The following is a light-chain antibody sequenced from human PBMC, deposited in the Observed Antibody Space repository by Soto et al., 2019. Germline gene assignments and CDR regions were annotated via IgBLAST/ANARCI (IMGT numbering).Light chain of an antibody. Sequence: ESVLTQSPATLSLSPGERATLSCRASQSVSSYLAGYQQKPVQSPRLLIYDASNRATGIPARFSDSGSGTDFTLPRRRLEPEHFALYYCQQLVTFGQGTRLET. CDR2: DAS. J-gene: IGKJ5*01. V-gene: IGKV3-11*01. CDR1: QSVSSY. CDR3: QQLVT.